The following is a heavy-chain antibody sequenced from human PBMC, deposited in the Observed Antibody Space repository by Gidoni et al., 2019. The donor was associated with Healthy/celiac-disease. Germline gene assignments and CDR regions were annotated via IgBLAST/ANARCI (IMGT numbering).Heavy chain of an antibody. D-gene: IGHD3-22*01. CDR2: SSSSSSYI. V-gene: IGHV3-21*01. CDR1: GFTFSSYS. J-gene: IGHJ4*02. CDR3: ARDNFYYDSRGYIYYFDY. Sequence: EVQLVESGGGLVKPGGSLRLSCAASGFTFSSYSMNWVRQAPGKGLEWVSASSSSSSYIYYADSVKGRFTISRDNAKNSLYLKMNSLRAEDTAVYYCARDNFYYDSRGYIYYFDYWGQGTLVTVSS.